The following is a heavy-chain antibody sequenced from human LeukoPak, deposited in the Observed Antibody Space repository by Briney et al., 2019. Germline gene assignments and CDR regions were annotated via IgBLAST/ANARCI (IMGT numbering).Heavy chain of an antibody. J-gene: IGHJ4*02. CDR2: IYPGDSDT. D-gene: IGHD6-13*01. Sequence: GESLKISCKGSGYSFTSYWIDWVRQMPGKGLEWMGIIYPGDSDTRYSPSFQGQVTISADKSISTAYLQWSSLKASDTAMYYCATYTGYSSSWYDTFDYWGQGTLVTVSS. CDR3: ATYTGYSSSWYDTFDY. CDR1: GYSFTSYW. V-gene: IGHV5-51*01.